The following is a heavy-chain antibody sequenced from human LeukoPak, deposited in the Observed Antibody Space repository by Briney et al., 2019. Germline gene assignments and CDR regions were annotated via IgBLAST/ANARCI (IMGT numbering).Heavy chain of an antibody. D-gene: IGHD3-10*01. J-gene: IGHJ4*02. Sequence: GRSLRLSCAASGFTFSSYGMHWVRQAPGKGLEWVAVISYDGSNKYYADSVKGRFTIPRDNSKNTLYLQMNSLRAEDTAVYYCARAAMVRGVDYFDYWGQGTLVTVSS. CDR2: ISYDGSNK. CDR1: GFTFSSYG. V-gene: IGHV3-30*03. CDR3: ARAAMVRGVDYFDY.